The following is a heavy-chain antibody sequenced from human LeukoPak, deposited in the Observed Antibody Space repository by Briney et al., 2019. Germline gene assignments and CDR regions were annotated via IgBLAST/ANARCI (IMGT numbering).Heavy chain of an antibody. CDR3: ARDRGELPNY. V-gene: IGHV1-46*01. Sequence: ASVKASCKASGYTFTSYYMHWVRQAPGQGLEWMGIINPSGGSTSYAQKFQGRVTMTRDTSKNQFSLNLSSVTAADTAVYYCARDRGELPNYWGQTPLVTVSS. J-gene: IGHJ4*02. CDR2: INPSGGST. D-gene: IGHD1-26*01. CDR1: GYTFTSYY.